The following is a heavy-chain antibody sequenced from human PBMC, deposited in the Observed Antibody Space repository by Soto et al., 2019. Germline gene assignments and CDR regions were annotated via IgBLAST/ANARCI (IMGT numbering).Heavy chain of an antibody. CDR2: IYSGGST. D-gene: IGHD6-13*01. Sequence: EEQLVESGGGLVQPGGSLRLSCAASGFTVSNNFMSWVRQAPGKGLEWVSVIYSGGSTYYADSVKGRFTISRDNSKNTLDLQMNSLRVEDTAVYYCARGQSSSWYNYWGQGTLVTVSS. CDR1: GFTVSNNF. CDR3: ARGQSSSWYNY. V-gene: IGHV3-66*01. J-gene: IGHJ4*02.